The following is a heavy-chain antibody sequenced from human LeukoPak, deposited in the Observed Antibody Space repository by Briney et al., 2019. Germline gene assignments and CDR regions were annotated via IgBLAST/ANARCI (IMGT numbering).Heavy chain of an antibody. CDR2: VYYSGST. J-gene: IGHJ4*02. CDR1: GGSISSSSYY. D-gene: IGHD3-22*01. CDR3: ARLGTHLIGPDYYDSSGSDY. Sequence: PSETLSLTCTVSGGSISSSSYYWGWIRQPPGKGLEWIGSVYYSGSTYYNPSLKSRVTISVDKSKNQFSLKLSSVTAADTAVYYCARLGTHLIGPDYYDSSGSDYWGQGTLVTVSS. V-gene: IGHV4-39*07.